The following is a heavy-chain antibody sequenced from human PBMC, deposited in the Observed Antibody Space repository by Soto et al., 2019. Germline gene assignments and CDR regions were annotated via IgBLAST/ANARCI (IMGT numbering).Heavy chain of an antibody. D-gene: IGHD2-15*01. V-gene: IGHV4-39*01. Sequence: DTLSLTCTVSGGSIYRSGYYWGWIRQPPGRGLEWIGNIDYNGVTYSNPSLKSRVTISRDTSKNQFSLKLTPVTAADTALYYCGKVLVGATGHTDSDSWGPGTLVTVSS. CDR1: GGSIYRSGYY. CDR2: IDYNGVT. J-gene: IGHJ4*02. CDR3: GKVLVGATGHTDSDS.